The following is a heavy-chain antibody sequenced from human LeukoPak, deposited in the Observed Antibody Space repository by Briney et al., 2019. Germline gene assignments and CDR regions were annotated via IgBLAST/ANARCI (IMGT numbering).Heavy chain of an antibody. CDR3: ARGSSSYAFDI. J-gene: IGHJ3*02. D-gene: IGHD6-6*01. CDR1: GGSISSYY. Sequence: TSETLSLTCTVSGGSISSYYWSWIRQPTGKGLEWIGRIYTSGSTNYNPSHKRRVTMSVDTSKNQFSLKLSSVTAADTAVYCCARGSSSYAFDIWGQGTMVTVSS. V-gene: IGHV4-4*07. CDR2: IYTSGST.